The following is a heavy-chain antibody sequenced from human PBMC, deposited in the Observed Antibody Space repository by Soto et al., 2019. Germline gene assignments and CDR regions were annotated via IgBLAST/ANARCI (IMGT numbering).Heavy chain of an antibody. Sequence: QLVQSGGEVKKPGASVRVSCKASGYIFTDYGISWVRQAPGQGLEWMGWVSGYNADTSYAQRFQDRVKMTIDTSTRTAYMELRSLTSDDSAIFYCARDPRWSSGWALDYWGQGTLVTVSS. J-gene: IGHJ4*02. V-gene: IGHV1-18*04. CDR2: VSGYNADT. CDR1: GYIFTDYG. D-gene: IGHD6-19*01. CDR3: ARDPRWSSGWALDY.